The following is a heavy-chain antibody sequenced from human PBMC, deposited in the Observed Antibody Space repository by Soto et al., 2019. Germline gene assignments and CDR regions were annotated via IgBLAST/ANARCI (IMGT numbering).Heavy chain of an antibody. Sequence: SETQSLTCTVSAGSISSSSYYWGWIRQPPGKGLEWIGSIYYSGSTYYNPSLKSRVTISVDTSKNQFSLKLSSVTAADTAVYYCARQRGYRYGTVDYWCQGTLVTVSS. V-gene: IGHV4-39*01. J-gene: IGHJ4*02. CDR3: ARQRGYRYGTVDY. CDR2: IYYSGST. D-gene: IGHD5-18*01. CDR1: AGSISSSSYY.